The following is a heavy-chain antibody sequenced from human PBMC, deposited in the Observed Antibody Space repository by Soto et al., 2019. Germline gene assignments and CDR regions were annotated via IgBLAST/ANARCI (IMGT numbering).Heavy chain of an antibody. Sequence: GESLKISCKGSGYSFTSSWIGWVRQMPGKGLEWMGIIYPGDSDTRYSPSFQGQVTISADKSISTAYLQWSSLKASDTAMYYCARLSPERYYDFWSGYLITYYFDYWGQGTLVTVSS. CDR2: IYPGDSDT. CDR3: ARLSPERYYDFWSGYLITYYFDY. J-gene: IGHJ4*02. D-gene: IGHD3-3*01. V-gene: IGHV5-51*01. CDR1: GYSFTSSW.